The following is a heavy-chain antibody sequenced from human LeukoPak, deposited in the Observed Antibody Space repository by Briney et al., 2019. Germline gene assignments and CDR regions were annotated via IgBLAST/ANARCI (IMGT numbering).Heavy chain of an antibody. D-gene: IGHD6-13*01. V-gene: IGHV4-39*01. CDR2: IYDSGST. CDR3: ARTYSTSWSFRPPLGY. Sequence: PSETLSLTCTASGGSISNSYYWGWIRQPPGKGLEWIGSIYDSGSTYYNPSLKSRVTISVDTPKNQFSLKLSAVTAADTAVYYCARTYSTSWSFRPPLGYWGQGTLVTVSS. J-gene: IGHJ4*02. CDR1: GGSISNSYY.